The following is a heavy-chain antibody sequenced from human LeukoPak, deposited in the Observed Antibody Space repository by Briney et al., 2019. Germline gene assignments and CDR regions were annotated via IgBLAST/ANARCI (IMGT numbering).Heavy chain of an antibody. Sequence: PGGCLRLSCASSGFTFDDYGMIWVRQARGKGLEWVSGINWNGDRTGYADSVKGRCTISRDNAKNSLYLQMNSLRAEDTALYYCARSSASGWSLVRFDYWGQGTLVTVSS. CDR2: INWNGDRT. J-gene: IGHJ4*02. V-gene: IGHV3-20*04. D-gene: IGHD6-19*01. CDR3: ARSSASGWSLVRFDY. CDR1: GFTFDDYG.